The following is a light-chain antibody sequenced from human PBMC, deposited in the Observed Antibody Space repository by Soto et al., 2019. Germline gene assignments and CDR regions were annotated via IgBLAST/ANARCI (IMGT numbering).Light chain of an antibody. CDR2: RNH. V-gene: IGLV1-44*01. J-gene: IGLJ2*01. CDR1: TSNIGTYA. CDR3: AAWNDSLRAVV. Sequence: QSVLTQSPSASGTPGQRVTISCSGSTSNIGTYAVNWYQQLPGTAPTLLIFRNHQRPSGVPDRFSGSKSGTSASLAISGPQSAYEADYYCAAWNDSLRAVVFGGGTKLTVL.